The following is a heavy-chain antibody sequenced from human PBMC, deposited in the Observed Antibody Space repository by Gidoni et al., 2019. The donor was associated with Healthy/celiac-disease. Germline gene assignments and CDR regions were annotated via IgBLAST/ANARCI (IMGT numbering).Heavy chain of an antibody. D-gene: IGHD3-10*01. V-gene: IGHV3-7*01. Sequence: EVQLVESGGGLVQPGGSLRLSCAASGFTFSSYWMSWVRQAPGKGLEWVANIKQDGSEKYYVDSVKGRFTISRDNAKNSLYLQMNSLRAEDTAVYYCARDGHYYGSGSYLYWGQGTLVTVSS. J-gene: IGHJ4*02. CDR3: ARDGHYYGSGSYLY. CDR2: IKQDGSEK. CDR1: GFTFSSYW.